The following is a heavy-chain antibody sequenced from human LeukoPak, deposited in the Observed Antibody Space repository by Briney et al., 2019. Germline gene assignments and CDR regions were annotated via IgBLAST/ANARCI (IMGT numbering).Heavy chain of an antibody. J-gene: IGHJ4*02. CDR3: AREGLLELLLIDY. CDR2: ISYDGSNK. D-gene: IGHD1-26*01. CDR1: GFTFSSYA. V-gene: IGHV3-30-3*01. Sequence: GGSLRLSCAASGFTFSSYAMHWVRQAPGKGLEWVAVISYDGSNKYYADSVKGRFTISRDNSKNTLYLQMNSLRAEDTAVYYCAREGLLELLLIDYWGQGTLVTASS.